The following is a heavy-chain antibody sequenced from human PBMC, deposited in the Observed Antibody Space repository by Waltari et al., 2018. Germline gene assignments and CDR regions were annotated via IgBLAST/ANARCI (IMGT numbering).Heavy chain of an antibody. CDR2: VDPEEAET. CDR3: ATTPAPATFDL. Sequence: EVQLVQSGAEVKKPGATVKISCKASGYTFTDYYMHWVQQAPGKGLAWMGRVDPEEAETRYAEKCQCRVTITTDTSTSTAYMELSSRRSEDTAVYYGATTPAPATFDLWGRGTLVTVSS. J-gene: IGHJ2*01. CDR1: GYTFTDYY. V-gene: IGHV1-69-2*01.